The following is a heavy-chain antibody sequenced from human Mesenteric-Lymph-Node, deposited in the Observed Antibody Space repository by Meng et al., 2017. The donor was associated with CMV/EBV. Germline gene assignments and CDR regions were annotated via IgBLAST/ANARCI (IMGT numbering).Heavy chain of an antibody. CDR2: ISSSGSTI. V-gene: IGHV3-11*04. J-gene: IGHJ6*02. D-gene: IGHD3-10*01. CDR3: ARVVRGSHGGDV. Sequence: GESLKISCAASGFTFSNAWMSWVRQAPGKGLEWVSYISSSGSTIYYADSVKGRFTISRDNAKNSLYLQMNSLRAEDTAVYYCARVVRGSHGGDVWGQGTTVTVSS. CDR1: GFTFSNAW.